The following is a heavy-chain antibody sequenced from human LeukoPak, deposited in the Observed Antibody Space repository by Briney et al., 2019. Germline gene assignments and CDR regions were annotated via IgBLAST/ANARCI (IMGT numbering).Heavy chain of an antibody. CDR3: ARGRYCSADICSGGDAFDI. V-gene: IGHV4-4*07. Sequence: SETLSLTCTVFGGSINNYYWSWIRQPAGKGLEWIGRIYTRGSTNYNPSLKSRVTMSVDTSKNQFSLKLSSVTAADTAVYYCARGRYCSADICSGGDAFDIWGQGTMVSVSS. D-gene: IGHD2-15*01. CDR2: IYTRGST. J-gene: IGHJ3*02. CDR1: GGSINNYY.